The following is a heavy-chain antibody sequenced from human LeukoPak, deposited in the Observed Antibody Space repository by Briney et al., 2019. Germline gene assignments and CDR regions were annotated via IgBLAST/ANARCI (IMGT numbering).Heavy chain of an antibody. CDR2: ISSSGNTI. CDR1: GFTFSDYE. Sequence: PGGSLRLSCAASGFTFSDYEMNWVRQAPGKGLEWVSYISSSGNTIFYADSVKGRFTISRDDAENSLYLQMNSLRVEDTAVYYCARGWYYGMDVWGQGTTITVSS. CDR3: ARGWYYGMDV. J-gene: IGHJ6*02. D-gene: IGHD2-15*01. V-gene: IGHV3-48*03.